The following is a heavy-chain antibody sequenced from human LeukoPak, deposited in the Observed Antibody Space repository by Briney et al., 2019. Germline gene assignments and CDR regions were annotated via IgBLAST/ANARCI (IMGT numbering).Heavy chain of an antibody. CDR1: GFIFSNAW. D-gene: IGHD2-15*01. Sequence: GGSLRLSCAASGFIFSNAWMSWVRQAPGKGLEWVGRIKSKTDGETPTYAAPVKGRFTISRYESKHTLYLQMNNLRTDDTAVYYCSKGHCSGGTCVLPHDFWGQGTLVTVSS. CDR3: SKGHCSGGTCVLPHDF. V-gene: IGHV3-15*01. CDR2: IKSKTDGETP. J-gene: IGHJ4*02.